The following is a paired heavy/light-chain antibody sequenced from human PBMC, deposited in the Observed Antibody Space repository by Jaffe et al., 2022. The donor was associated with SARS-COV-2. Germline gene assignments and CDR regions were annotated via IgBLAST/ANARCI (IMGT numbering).Heavy chain of an antibody. D-gene: IGHD2-15*01. V-gene: IGHV3-30*18. Sequence: QVQLVESGGGVVQPWRSLRLSCAASGFTFRSHGMHWVRQAPGKGLEWVAVISHDGATEYYAESVKGRISISRDNSKNTVYLQMNRLRPEDTAVYFCAKDLSTCSGGGHYGMDVWGQGTTVTVS. CDR1: GFTFRSHG. CDR3: AKDLSTCSGGGHYGMDV. CDR2: ISHDGATE. J-gene: IGHJ6*02.
Light chain of an antibody. CDR1: QDIDND. J-gene: IGKJ4*01. Sequence: ETTLTQSPAFMSATPGDKVTISCKASQDIDNDVNWYQQKPGKPPISLIQEGTTLAPGIPPRFSGSGFGTDFTLTINNMESEDAAYYFCLQHDNFPLTFGGGTKVEIK. CDR2: EGT. CDR3: LQHDNFPLT. V-gene: IGKV5-2*01.